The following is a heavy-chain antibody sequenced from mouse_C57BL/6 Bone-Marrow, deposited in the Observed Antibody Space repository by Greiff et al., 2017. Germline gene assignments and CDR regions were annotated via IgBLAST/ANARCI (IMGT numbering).Heavy chain of an antibody. CDR3: SRDYDGSSYVYWYFGV. V-gene: IGHV1-59*01. CDR1: GYTFTSYW. J-gene: IGHJ1*03. Sequence: QVQLQQSGAELVRPGTSVKLSCKASGYTFTSYWLHWVKQRPGQGLEWIGVIDPSDSYTNYNPKFKGKATLTVDKSYSTAYVQHCSLTAEDSAVYYCSRDYDGSSYVYWYFGVWGTGTTVTVSS. D-gene: IGHD1-1*01. CDR2: IDPSDSYT.